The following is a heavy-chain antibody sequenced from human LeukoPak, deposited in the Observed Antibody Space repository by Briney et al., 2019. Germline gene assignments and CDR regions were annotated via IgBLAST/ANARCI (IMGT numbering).Heavy chain of an antibody. V-gene: IGHV3-48*02. CDR1: GFTFSSYS. CDR2: ISSSSSTI. D-gene: IGHD2-2*01. Sequence: GGSLRLSCAASGFTFSSYSMNWVRQAPGKGLEWVSYISSSSSTIYYADSVKGRFTISRDNAKDSLYLQMNSLRDEDTAVYYCARDLVVVVPAANGFDYCGQGTLVTVSS. CDR3: ARDLVVVVPAANGFDY. J-gene: IGHJ4*02.